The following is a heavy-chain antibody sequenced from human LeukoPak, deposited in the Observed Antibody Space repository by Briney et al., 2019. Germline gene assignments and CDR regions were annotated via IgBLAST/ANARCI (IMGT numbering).Heavy chain of an antibody. CDR3: AREGGFYRPLDY. D-gene: IGHD3-3*01. J-gene: IGHJ4*02. Sequence: GSLRLSCAASRFTFSSYAMSWVRQPPGKGLEWIGEVHLDGRTNYNPSLKSRLIMSVDLPENHISLKLTSVTAADTAVYYCAREGGFYRPLDYSGQGTLVTVSS. V-gene: IGHV4-4*02. CDR2: VHLDGRT. CDR1: RFTFSSYAM.